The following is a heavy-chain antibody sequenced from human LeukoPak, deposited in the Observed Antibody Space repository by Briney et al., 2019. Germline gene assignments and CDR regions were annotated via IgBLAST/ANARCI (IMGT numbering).Heavy chain of an antibody. Sequence: PGGSLRLSCAASGFTVSSNYMSWVRQAPGKGLEWVSVIYSGGSTYYADSVKGRFTISRDNSKNTLYLQMNSLRAEDTAVYYCAKGIYYYYYYMDVWGKGTTVTISS. CDR2: IYSGGST. CDR1: GFTVSSNY. CDR3: AKGIYYYYYYMDV. J-gene: IGHJ6*03. D-gene: IGHD2/OR15-2a*01. V-gene: IGHV3-53*05.